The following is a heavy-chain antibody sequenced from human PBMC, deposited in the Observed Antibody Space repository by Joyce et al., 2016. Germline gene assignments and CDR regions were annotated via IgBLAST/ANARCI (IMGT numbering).Heavy chain of an antibody. Sequence: QVQLVESGGGVVQPGRSLRLSCAASGLTLSNYGVQWVRQAPGKGVEWVAVISYDGIYKYYADSVKGRFTISRDNSKNTVCLEMNSLRTEDTAVYYCAKILTATYSSGWFLDYWGQGTLVTVSS. D-gene: IGHD6-25*01. V-gene: IGHV3-30*18. CDR3: AKILTATYSSGWFLDY. CDR1: GLTLSNYG. J-gene: IGHJ4*02. CDR2: ISYDGIYK.